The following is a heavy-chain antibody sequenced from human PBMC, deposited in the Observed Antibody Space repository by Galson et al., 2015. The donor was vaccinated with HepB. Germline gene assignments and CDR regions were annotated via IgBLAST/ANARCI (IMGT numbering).Heavy chain of an antibody. J-gene: IGHJ5*01. D-gene: IGHD3-10*01. CDR3: ARSAGWFDP. CDR1: GFTFRDFY. CDR2: ISGDGVTK. Sequence: SLRLSCAASGFTFRDFYMSWLRQAPGKGPEWISYISGDGVTKKYADSVRGRFTIYRDNAKNSLFLQMYSLRAEDTAVYYCARSAGWFDPWGQGTLVTVS. V-gene: IGHV3-11*01.